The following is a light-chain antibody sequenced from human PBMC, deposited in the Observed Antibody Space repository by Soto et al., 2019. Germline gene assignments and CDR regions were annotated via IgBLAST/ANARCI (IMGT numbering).Light chain of an antibody. V-gene: IGKV3-11*01. CDR2: DAS. Sequence: RASQSVSSDLAWYLQKPGQAPRLLIYDASNRATGIPARFSGSESATDDTRTMSRLAPGNFVVNYWEPRTNWGRVGGGTKVDIK. CDR3: EPRTNWGR. CDR1: QSVSSD. J-gene: IGKJ4*01.